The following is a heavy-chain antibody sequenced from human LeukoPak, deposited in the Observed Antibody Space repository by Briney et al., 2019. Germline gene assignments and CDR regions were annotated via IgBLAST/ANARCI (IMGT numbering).Heavy chain of an antibody. CDR3: ARGRVAGIGAVIRDY. V-gene: IGHV1-2*02. CDR1: GYTFTGYY. Sequence: GASVKVSCKASGYTFTGYYMHWVRQAPGQGLEWRGWTNPNSGGTNYAQKFQGRVTMTRDTSISTAYMELSRLRSDDTAVYYCARGRVAGIGAVIRDYWGQGTLVTVSS. J-gene: IGHJ4*02. CDR2: TNPNSGGT. D-gene: IGHD6-13*01.